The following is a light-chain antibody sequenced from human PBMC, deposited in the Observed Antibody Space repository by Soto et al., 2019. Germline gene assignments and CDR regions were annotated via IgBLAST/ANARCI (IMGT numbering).Light chain of an antibody. CDR3: QQTHSTPIT. V-gene: IGKV1-39*01. Sequence: DLQMTQSPSSLSAALGDRVTIICRTSQSISSDLNWYQQRPGKAPKLLIYGASTLQSGVPSRFSGRGSGTDFTLTINTLQPEDFATYYCQQTHSTPITFGQGTRLEIK. CDR1: QSISSD. J-gene: IGKJ5*01. CDR2: GAS.